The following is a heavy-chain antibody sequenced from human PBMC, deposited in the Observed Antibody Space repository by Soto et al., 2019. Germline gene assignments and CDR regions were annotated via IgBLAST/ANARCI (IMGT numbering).Heavy chain of an antibody. Sequence: PGGSLRLSCAASGFTFSSYGMHWVRQAPGKGLEWVAVISYDGSNKYYADSVKGRFTISRDNSKNTLYLQMNSLRAEDTAVYYCAIESGGLYSSGWYVYWGQGTLVTVSS. CDR3: AIESGGLYSSGWYVY. CDR2: ISYDGSNK. J-gene: IGHJ4*02. CDR1: GFTFSSYG. V-gene: IGHV3-30*03. D-gene: IGHD6-19*01.